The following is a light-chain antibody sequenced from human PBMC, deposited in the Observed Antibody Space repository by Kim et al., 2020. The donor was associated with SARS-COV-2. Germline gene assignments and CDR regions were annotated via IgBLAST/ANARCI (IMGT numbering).Light chain of an antibody. Sequence: QSITVSCTGPSNDVGGYNYVSWYQQHPDKAPTVIIYDVSKRPSGVSDRFSGSKSDNTASLTISGLQAEDEADYYCGSYTSSSTYVFGTGTKVTVL. CDR3: GSYTSSSTYV. J-gene: IGLJ1*01. CDR2: DVS. V-gene: IGLV2-14*03. CDR1: SNDVGGYNY.